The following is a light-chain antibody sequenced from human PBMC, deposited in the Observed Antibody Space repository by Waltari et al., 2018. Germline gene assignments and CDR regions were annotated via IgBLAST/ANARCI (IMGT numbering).Light chain of an antibody. Sequence: DIAMTQSPDSLAVSLGERATINCKSSQSVLYSSNNKNYLAWYQQKPGQPPKLLIYWASTRESGVPDRFSGSGSETDFTLTVSSLQAEDVAVYYCQQYYSTPTFGQGTKLEIK. J-gene: IGKJ2*01. CDR2: WAS. V-gene: IGKV4-1*01. CDR1: QSVLYSSNNKNY. CDR3: QQYYSTPT.